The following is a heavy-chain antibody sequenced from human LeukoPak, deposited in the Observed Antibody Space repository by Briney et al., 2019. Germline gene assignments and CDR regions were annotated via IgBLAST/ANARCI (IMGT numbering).Heavy chain of an antibody. V-gene: IGHV3-23*01. J-gene: IGHJ4*02. Sequence: GGSLRLSCSASGFTFSSYAMYWVRQAPGKGLEWVSAISGSGGSTYYADSVKGRFTISRDNSKNTLYLQMNSLRAEDTAVYYCAKDHDLFCGGACYSDYWGQGTLVTVSS. CDR2: ISGSGGST. CDR1: GFTFSSYA. D-gene: IGHD2-21*02. CDR3: AKDHDLFCGGACYSDY.